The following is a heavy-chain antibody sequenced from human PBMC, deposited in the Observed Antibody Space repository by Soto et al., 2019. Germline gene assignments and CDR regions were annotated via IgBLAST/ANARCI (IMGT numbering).Heavy chain of an antibody. CDR1: RFTFSRYA. Sequence: GGSLRLSCAASRFTFSRYAMDWIRQAPGKGLEWVAVISHDGSEKYYGDSVKGRFTISRDNPKNTVYLQMNSLRPEDTAVYYCARAAAYFYHYYYAMDVWGQGTAFTVCS. CDR2: ISHDGSEK. J-gene: IGHJ6*02. D-gene: IGHD6-13*01. V-gene: IGHV3-30-3*01. CDR3: ARAAAYFYHYYYAMDV.